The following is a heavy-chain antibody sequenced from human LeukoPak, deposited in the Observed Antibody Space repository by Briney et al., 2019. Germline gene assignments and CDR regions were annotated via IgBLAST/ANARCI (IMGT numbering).Heavy chain of an antibody. J-gene: IGHJ6*02. D-gene: IGHD1-26*01. CDR1: GGSFSGYY. CDR3: ARIVGATTGYYYGMDV. CDR2: INHSGST. V-gene: IGHV4-34*01. Sequence: SETLSLTCAVYGGSFSGYYWSWIRQPPGKGLEWIGEINHSGSTNYNPSLKSRVTISVDTSKNQFSLKLSSVTAADTAVYYCARIVGATTGYYYGMDVWGQGTTVTVSS.